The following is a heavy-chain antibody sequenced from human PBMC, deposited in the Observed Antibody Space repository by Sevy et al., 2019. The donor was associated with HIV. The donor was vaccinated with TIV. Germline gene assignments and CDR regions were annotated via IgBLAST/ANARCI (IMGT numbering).Heavy chain of an antibody. CDR3: ATTKDYYDSSGYPFDY. Sequence: ASVQVSCQVSGYTLTELSMHWLRQAPGKGLEWVGSFDPEDGETVYEHNFQGRVSMTEDTSTDTAYMEVISLKFEDTAVYYGATTKDYYDSSGYPFDYWGQGTLVTVSS. D-gene: IGHD3-22*01. V-gene: IGHV1-24*01. CDR2: FDPEDGET. CDR1: GYTLTELS. J-gene: IGHJ4*02.